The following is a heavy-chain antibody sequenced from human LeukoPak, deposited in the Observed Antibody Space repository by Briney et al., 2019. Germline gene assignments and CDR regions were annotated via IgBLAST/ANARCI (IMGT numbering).Heavy chain of an antibody. J-gene: IGHJ4*02. D-gene: IGHD3-16*01. V-gene: IGHV3-23*01. CDR2: LRGDGDK. CDR3: AKASWVSSADAVL. CDR1: GFIFRDYA. Sequence: GGSLRLSCVASGFIFRDYATSWVRQTPAGGLEWVSSLRGDGDKFYTDSVKGRFTLSRNHSRNTVYLQLSNLRVEDTAVYYCAKASWVSSADAVLWGQGTLVTVS.